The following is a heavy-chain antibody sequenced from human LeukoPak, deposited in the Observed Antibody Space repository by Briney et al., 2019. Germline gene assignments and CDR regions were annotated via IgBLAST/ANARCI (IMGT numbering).Heavy chain of an antibody. J-gene: IGHJ3*02. CDR2: IYYSGST. CDR1: GGSISSSSYY. CDR3: ARRITMIVVVINDAFDI. D-gene: IGHD3-22*01. V-gene: IGHV4-39*01. Sequence: PSETLSVTCTVSGGSISSSSYYWGWIRQPPGKGLEWIGSIYYSGSTYYNPSLKSRVTISVDTSKNQFSLKLSSVTAADTAVYYCARRITMIVVVINDAFDIWGQGTMVTVSS.